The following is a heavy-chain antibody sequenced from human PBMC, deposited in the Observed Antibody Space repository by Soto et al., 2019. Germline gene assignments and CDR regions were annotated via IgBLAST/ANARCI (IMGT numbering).Heavy chain of an antibody. Sequence: SETLSLTCTVSGGSISSGDYYWSWIRQPPGKGLEWIGYIYYSGSTHYNPSLKSRVTISVDTSKNQFSLKLSSVTAADTAVYYCASTYYYDSSGYYLGYWGQGTLVTVSS. J-gene: IGHJ4*02. CDR2: IYYSGST. D-gene: IGHD3-22*01. CDR3: ASTYYYDSSGYYLGY. V-gene: IGHV4-30-4*01. CDR1: GGSISSGDYY.